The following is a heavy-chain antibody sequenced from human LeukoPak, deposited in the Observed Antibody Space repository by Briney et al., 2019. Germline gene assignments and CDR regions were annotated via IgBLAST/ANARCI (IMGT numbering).Heavy chain of an antibody. V-gene: IGHV1-8*01. J-gene: IGHJ4*02. D-gene: IGHD5-12*01. CDR1: GYTFTSYD. CDR2: MNPNSGNT. CDR3: ARGGRWLQSYYFDY. Sequence: GASVKVSCKASGYTFTSYDINWVRQATGQGLEWMGWMNPNSGNTGYAQKFQGRVTMTGNTSISTAYMELSSLRSEDTAVYYCARGGRWLQSYYFDYWGQGTLVTVSS.